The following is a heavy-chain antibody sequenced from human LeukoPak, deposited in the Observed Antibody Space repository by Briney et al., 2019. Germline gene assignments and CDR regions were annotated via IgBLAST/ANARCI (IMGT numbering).Heavy chain of an antibody. J-gene: IGHJ6*03. CDR2: INHSGST. V-gene: IGHV4-34*01. CDR3: ARGDWRGYKYHYYYYYMDV. D-gene: IGHD5-24*01. CDR1: GGSFSGYY. Sequence: ETLSLTCAVYGGSFSGYYWSWIRQPPGKGLEWIGEINHSGSTNYNPSLKSRVTISVDTSKNQFSLKLSSVTAADTAVYYCARGDWRGYKYHYYYYYMDVWGKGTTVTVSS.